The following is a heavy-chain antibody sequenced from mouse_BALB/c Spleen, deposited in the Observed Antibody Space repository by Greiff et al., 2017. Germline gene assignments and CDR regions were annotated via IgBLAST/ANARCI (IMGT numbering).Heavy chain of an antibody. CDR3: TRRFLGRGYFDY. CDR1: GYSFTSYW. Sequence: EVQLQQSGTVLARPGASVKMSCKASGYSFTSYWMHWVKQRPGQGLEWIGAIYPGNSDTSYNQKFKGKAKLTAVTSASTAYMELSSLTNEDSAVYYCTRRFLGRGYFDYWGQGTTLTVSS. D-gene: IGHD4-1*01. V-gene: IGHV1-5*01. CDR2: IYPGNSDT. J-gene: IGHJ2*01.